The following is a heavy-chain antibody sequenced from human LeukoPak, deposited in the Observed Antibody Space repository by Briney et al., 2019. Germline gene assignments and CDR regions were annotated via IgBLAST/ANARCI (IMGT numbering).Heavy chain of an antibody. J-gene: IGHJ6*03. CDR1: GYTFTRYG. CDR3: ARAEGVVVAAHIDV. D-gene: IGHD2-15*01. Sequence: ASVKVSCKASGYTFTRYGIYWVRQAPGQGLEWMAWISGYNGNTKYAQKFQDRVSVTTDTSTSTAYMELRSLRSDDTAVYYCARAEGVVVAAHIDVWGKGPRSPSP. V-gene: IGHV1-18*01. CDR2: ISGYNGNT.